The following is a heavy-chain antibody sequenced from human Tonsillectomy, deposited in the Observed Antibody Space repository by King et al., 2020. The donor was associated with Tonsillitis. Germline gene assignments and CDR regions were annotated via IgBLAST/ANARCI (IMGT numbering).Heavy chain of an antibody. V-gene: IGHV4-34*01. J-gene: IGHJ4*02. CDR2: INHSDGS. D-gene: IGHD6-25*01. Sequence: QVQLQKWGEGLLKPSETLSLTCGVYGGSFMGYYWTWIRQPPGKGLEWIGEINHSDGSNYNPSLESRVTISIDTSQNQFSLKLRSLTAADTAVYYCARRRGIAATAFDYWGQGTLVTVSS. CDR3: ARRRGIAATAFDY. CDR1: GGSFMGYY.